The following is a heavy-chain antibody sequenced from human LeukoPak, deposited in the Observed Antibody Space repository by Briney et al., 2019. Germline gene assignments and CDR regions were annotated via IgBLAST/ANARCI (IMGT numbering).Heavy chain of an antibody. V-gene: IGHV4-39*07. CDR1: GGSISSSSYY. D-gene: IGHD6-19*01. J-gene: IGHJ5*02. CDR2: IYYSGST. CDR3: ARDRASSGWYDNWFDP. Sequence: SETLSLTCTVSGGSISSSSYYWGWIRQPPGKGLEWIGSIYYSGSTYYNPSLESRVTISVDTSKNQFSLKLSSVTAADTAVYYCARDRASSGWYDNWFDPWGQGTLVTVSS.